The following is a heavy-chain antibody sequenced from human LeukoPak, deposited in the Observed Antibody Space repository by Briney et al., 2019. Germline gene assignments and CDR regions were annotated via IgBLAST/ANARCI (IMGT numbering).Heavy chain of an antibody. CDR2: IRYDGNNK. CDR3: ARDRHRYSYDTGGYPPY. J-gene: IGHJ4*02. V-gene: IGHV3-30*02. Sequence: GGSLRLSCAASGFTFSDYSMHWVRQAPGKGLNWVAFIRYDGNNKYYADSVKGRFTISRDNAKNSLYLQMNSLRAEDTAVYYCARDRHRYSYDTGGYPPYWGQGTLVTVSS. D-gene: IGHD3-22*01. CDR1: GFTFSDYS.